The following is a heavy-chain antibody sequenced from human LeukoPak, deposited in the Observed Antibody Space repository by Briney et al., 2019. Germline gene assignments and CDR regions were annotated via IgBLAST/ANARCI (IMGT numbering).Heavy chain of an antibody. CDR1: GFTFSSYA. J-gene: IGHJ4*02. Sequence: GGSLRLSCAASGFTFSSYAMSWVRQAPGKGLEWVSAISGSGGSTYYADSVKGRFTISRDNSKNTLYLQMNSLRAEDTAVYYCAKAGTYAVRSSLDYWGQGTLVTVSS. CDR3: AKAGTYAVRSSLDY. CDR2: ISGSGGST. V-gene: IGHV3-23*01. D-gene: IGHD2-2*01.